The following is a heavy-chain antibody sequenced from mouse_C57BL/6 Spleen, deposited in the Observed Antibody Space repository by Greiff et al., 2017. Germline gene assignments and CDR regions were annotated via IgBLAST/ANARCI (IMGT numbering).Heavy chain of an antibody. CDR3: ARSYDGYYGNGFAY. CDR1: GYTFTDYY. D-gene: IGHD2-3*01. J-gene: IGHJ3*01. V-gene: IGHV1-76*01. CDR2: IYPGSGNT. Sequence: VQLQQSGAELVRPGASVKLSCKASGYTFTDYYINWVKQRPGQGLEWIARIYPGSGNTYYNEKFKGKATLTAEKSSSTAYMQLSSLTSEDSAVYFCARSYDGYYGNGFAYWGQGTLVTVSA.